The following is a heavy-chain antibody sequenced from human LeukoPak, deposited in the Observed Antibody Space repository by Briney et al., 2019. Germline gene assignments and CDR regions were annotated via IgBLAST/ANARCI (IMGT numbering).Heavy chain of an antibody. J-gene: IGHJ3*02. CDR3: ARVVYDYVWGSYRDAFDI. D-gene: IGHD3-16*02. CDR1: GGSISSGDYY. V-gene: IGHV4-61*08. CDR2: IYYSGST. Sequence: SETLSLTCTVSGGSISSGDYYWSWIRQPPGKGLECIGYIYYSGSTYYNPSLKSRVTISVDTSKNQFSLKLSSVTAADTAVYYCARVVYDYVWGSYRDAFDIWGQGTMVTVSS.